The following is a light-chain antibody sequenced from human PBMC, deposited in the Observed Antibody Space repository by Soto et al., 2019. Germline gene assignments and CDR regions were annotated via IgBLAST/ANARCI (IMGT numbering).Light chain of an antibody. CDR2: DTT. CDR3: LLSYNGPYV. CDR1: TGAVTNGHY. V-gene: IGLV7-46*01. Sequence: QAVLTQDPSLTLSPGGTVTLTCGSSTGAVTNGHYPYWFQQKPGQAPRTLIYDTTNRHSWTPARFSGSLLGGKATLTLSGAQPEDEAEYHCLLSYNGPYVFGTGTKVTVL. J-gene: IGLJ1*01.